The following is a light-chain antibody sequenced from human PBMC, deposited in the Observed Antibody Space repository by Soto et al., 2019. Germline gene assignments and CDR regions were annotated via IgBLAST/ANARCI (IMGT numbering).Light chain of an antibody. V-gene: IGLV7-43*01. CDR3: LLYYHGARV. CDR2: STT. CDR1: TGAVTSGFF. Sequence: CASSTGAVTSGFFPNWFQQKPGQAPRALIYSTTNKQSWTPARFSGSLLGDKAALTVSGVQPEDEAEYYCLLYYHGARVFGGGTKLTVL. J-gene: IGLJ3*02.